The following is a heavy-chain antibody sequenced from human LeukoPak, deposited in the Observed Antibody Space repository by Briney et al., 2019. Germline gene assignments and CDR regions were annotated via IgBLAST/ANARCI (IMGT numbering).Heavy chain of an antibody. J-gene: IGHJ3*02. Sequence: ASVKVSCKVSGYTLTELSMHWVRQAPGKGLEWMGGFDPEDGETIYAQQFQGRVTMTEDTSTDTAYLELSSLRSEDTAVYYCATGSGAIGAFDMGGEGTMVTVS. CDR1: GYTLTELS. V-gene: IGHV1-24*01. CDR2: FDPEDGET. D-gene: IGHD6-19*01. CDR3: ATGSGAIGAFDM.